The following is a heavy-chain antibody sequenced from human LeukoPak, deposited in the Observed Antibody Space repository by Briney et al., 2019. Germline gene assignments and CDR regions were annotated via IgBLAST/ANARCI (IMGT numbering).Heavy chain of an antibody. D-gene: IGHD2-8*02. CDR3: ARDLLASPTF. J-gene: IGHJ4*02. CDR2: IYSGGST. V-gene: IGHV3-53*01. CDR1: GFTVSSNY. Sequence: GGSLRLSCAASGFTVSSNYMSWVRQAPGKGLEWVSVIYSGGSTYYADSVKGRFTISRDNSKNTLYLQMNSLRDEDTAVYYCARDLLASPTFWGQGTLVTVSS.